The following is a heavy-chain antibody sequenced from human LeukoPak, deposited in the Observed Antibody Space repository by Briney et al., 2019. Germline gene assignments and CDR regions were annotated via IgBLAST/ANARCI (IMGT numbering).Heavy chain of an antibody. V-gene: IGHV3-23*01. CDR2: ISGSGGST. D-gene: IGHD1-26*01. J-gene: IGHJ5*02. CDR3: AKAGRVTFSGWFER. CDR1: GFTFSGYA. Sequence: GGSLRLSCAASGFTFSGYAMNWVRQAPGKGLEWVSGISGSGGSTYYADSVMGRFTISRDNSKNSLYLQMNSLRAEDTALYYCAKAGRVTFSGWFERWGKGTLVTV.